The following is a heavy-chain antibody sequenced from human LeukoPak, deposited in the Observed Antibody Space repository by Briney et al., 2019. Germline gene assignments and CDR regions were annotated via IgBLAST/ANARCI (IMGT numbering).Heavy chain of an antibody. D-gene: IGHD7-27*01. J-gene: IGHJ4*02. V-gene: IGHV3-30*04. CDR3: ASPPGRPNGD. CDR1: GFSFSNYP. CDR2: ISYDGSSR. Sequence: GGSLRLSCAASGFSFSNYPMQWVRQAPGKGLEWVATISYDGSSRYSAASVKGRFTISSDNSKNTRSLQMNSLRVEDTAMYYCASPPGRPNGDWGQGPLVTVSS.